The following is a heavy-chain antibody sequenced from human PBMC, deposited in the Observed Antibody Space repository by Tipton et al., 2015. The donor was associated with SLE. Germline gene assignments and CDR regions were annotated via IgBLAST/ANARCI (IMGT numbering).Heavy chain of an antibody. J-gene: IGHJ4*02. CDR1: GYSISSGYY. CDR2: IYHSGST. CDR3: ARQLGWGDPFAFDY. V-gene: IGHV4-38-2*01. Sequence: TLSLTCAVSGYSISSGYYWGWIRQPPGKGLEWIGSIYHSGSTYYNPSLKSRVTISLDTSKSHFSLKLGSVTAADTATYYCARQLGWGDPFAFDYWDQGTLVTVSS. D-gene: IGHD2-21*02.